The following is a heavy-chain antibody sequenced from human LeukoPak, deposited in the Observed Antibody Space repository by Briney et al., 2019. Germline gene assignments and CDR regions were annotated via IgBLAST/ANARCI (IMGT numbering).Heavy chain of an antibody. CDR3: ARQYDFWSGYPSREGAFDI. D-gene: IGHD3/OR15-3a*01. J-gene: IGHJ3*02. Sequence: SETLSLTCTVSGASIRNYYWSWIRQPPGEGREWGGYIYISGGTSYNPSLKSRVTISLDTSKSQLSLKLTSVTAADTAVYYCARQYDFWSGYPSREGAFDIWGPGTMVTVSS. V-gene: IGHV4-4*09. CDR2: IYISGGT. CDR1: GASIRNYY.